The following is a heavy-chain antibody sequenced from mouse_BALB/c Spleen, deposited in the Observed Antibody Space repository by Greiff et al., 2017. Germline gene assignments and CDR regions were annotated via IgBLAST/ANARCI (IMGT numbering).Heavy chain of an antibody. V-gene: IGHV1-82*01. D-gene: IGHD3-3*01. J-gene: IGHJ3*01. Sequence: VQLQQSGPELVKPGASVKISCKASGYAFSSSWMNWVKQRPGQGLEWIGRIYPGDGDTNYNGKFKGKATLTADKSSSTAYMQLSSLTSVDSAVYFCARGDEGFAYWGQGTLVTVSA. CDR2: IYPGDGDT. CDR3: ARGDEGFAY. CDR1: GYAFSSSW.